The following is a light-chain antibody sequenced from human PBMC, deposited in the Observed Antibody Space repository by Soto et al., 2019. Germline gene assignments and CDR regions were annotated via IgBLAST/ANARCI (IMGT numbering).Light chain of an antibody. CDR2: AAS. Sequence: DIPMSQSPSSLSAFIGDRVTITCRASQAISNYLTWYQQKPGKAPELLIYAASNLRSGVPSRFSGSGSGTYFTLTINSLQPEDFATYYCQHSYSSPITFGQGTRLEFK. CDR3: QHSYSSPIT. CDR1: QAISNY. J-gene: IGKJ5*01. V-gene: IGKV1-39*01.